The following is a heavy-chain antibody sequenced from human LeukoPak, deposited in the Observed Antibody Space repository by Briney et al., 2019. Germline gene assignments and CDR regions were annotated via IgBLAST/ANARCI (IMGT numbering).Heavy chain of an antibody. V-gene: IGHV3-48*03. CDR2: ISSSGSTM. D-gene: IGHD3-22*01. CDR3: ASGGGRVRDYYDSSGYSIDY. CDR1: GFTFSSYE. J-gene: IGHJ4*02. Sequence: PGGSLRLSCAASGFTFSSYEMNWVRQAPGKGLEWVSYISSSGSTMFYADSVKGRFTISRDNTKNSLYLQMNSLRAEDTAVYYCASGGGRVRDYYDSSGYSIDYWGQGTLVTVSS.